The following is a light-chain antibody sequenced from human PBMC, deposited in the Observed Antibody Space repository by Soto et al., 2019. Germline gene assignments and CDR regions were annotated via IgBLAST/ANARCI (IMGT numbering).Light chain of an antibody. CDR1: SSVVGGYDY. CDR3: CSYTTSGTPV. Sequence: QSALSQPASVSGSPGQSITMSCTGASSVVGGYDYVSWYRQHPGEAPKLLIYEVTHRPSGVSDRFSGSKSGNTASLTISGLRAEDEADYYCCSYTTSGTPVFGGGTKVTVL. V-gene: IGLV2-14*01. CDR2: EVT. J-gene: IGLJ2*01.